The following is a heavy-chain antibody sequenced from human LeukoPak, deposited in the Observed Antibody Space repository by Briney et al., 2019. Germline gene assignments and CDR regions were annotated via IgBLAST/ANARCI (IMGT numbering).Heavy chain of an antibody. J-gene: IGHJ4*02. CDR3: ARDSSPGGG. CDR1: GFTFSTYA. V-gene: IGHV3-30-3*01. D-gene: IGHD3-16*01. CDR2: ISYDGNNK. Sequence: PGGSLRLSCAASGFTFSTYAMHWVRQAPGKGLEWVAVISYDGNNKYYADSVKGRFTISRDNSKNTLYLQMNSLRVEDTAVYYCARDSSPGGGWGQGTLVTVSS.